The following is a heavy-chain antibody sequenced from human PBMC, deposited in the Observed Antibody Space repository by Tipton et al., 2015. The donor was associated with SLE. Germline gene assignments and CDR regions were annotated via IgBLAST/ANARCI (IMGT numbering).Heavy chain of an antibody. CDR3: ARAGVLRYFDWFY. Sequence: SLRLSCAASGFTFSSYSMNWVRQAPGKGLEWVSYISSSSSTIYYADSVKGRFTISRDNAKNSLYLQMNSLRAEDTAVYYCARAGVLRYFDWFYWGQGTLVTVSS. CDR2: ISSSSSTI. CDR1: GFTFSSYS. D-gene: IGHD3-9*01. J-gene: IGHJ4*02. V-gene: IGHV3-48*04.